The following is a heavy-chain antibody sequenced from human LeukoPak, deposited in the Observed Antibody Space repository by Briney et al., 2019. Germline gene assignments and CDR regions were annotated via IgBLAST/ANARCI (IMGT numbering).Heavy chain of an antibody. V-gene: IGHV3-64*02. CDR3: AKVLEAYYYHGMDV. Sequence: GGSLRLSCVASGFSFRNYAVHWVRQAPGKGLEYVSVINTDGRITYYADSVKGRFTISRDNAKNSLYLQMNSLRAEDTALYYCAKVLEAYYYHGMDVWGQGTTVTVSS. J-gene: IGHJ6*02. CDR1: GFSFRNYA. D-gene: IGHD1-1*01. CDR2: INTDGRIT.